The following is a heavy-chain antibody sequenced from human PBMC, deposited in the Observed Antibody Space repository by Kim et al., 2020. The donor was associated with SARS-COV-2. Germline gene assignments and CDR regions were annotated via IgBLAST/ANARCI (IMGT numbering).Heavy chain of an antibody. V-gene: IGHV4-59*01. D-gene: IGHD4-17*01. J-gene: IGHJ6*02. CDR2: IYYSGST. CDR1: GGSISSYY. Sequence: SETLSLTCTVSGGSISSYYWSWIRQPPGKGLEWIGYIYYSGSTNYNPSLKSRVTISVDTSKNQFSLKLSSVTAADTAVYYCARDDYGDYYYGMDVWGQGTTVTVSS. CDR3: ARDDYGDYYYGMDV.